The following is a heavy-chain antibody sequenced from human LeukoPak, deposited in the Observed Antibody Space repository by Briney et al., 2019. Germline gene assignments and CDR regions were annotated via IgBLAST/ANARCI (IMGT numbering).Heavy chain of an antibody. Sequence: GESLKISCKGSGYSFTDYWIAWVRQMPGEGLELMGIIYPGDSDTKYSPSFQGQVTFSADKSISTAYLQWSSLRASDSAIYYCARQCCRGASPGFDPWGQGTLVTVSS. J-gene: IGHJ5*02. CDR3: ARQCCRGASPGFDP. CDR2: IYPGDSDT. CDR1: GYSFTDYW. V-gene: IGHV5-51*01. D-gene: IGHD3-10*01.